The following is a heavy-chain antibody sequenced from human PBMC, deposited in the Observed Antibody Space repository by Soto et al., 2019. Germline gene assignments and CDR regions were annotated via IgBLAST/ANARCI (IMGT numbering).Heavy chain of an antibody. J-gene: IGHJ5*02. CDR1: GGSISSGGYY. V-gene: IGHV4-31*03. CDR2: IYYSGST. Sequence: QVQLQESGPGLVKPSQTLSLTRTVSGGSISSGGYYWSWIRQHPGKGLEWIGYIYYSGSTYYNPSLRSRVTISVDTSKNQCSLKLSSVTAADTAVYYCARVGGINWFDPWGQGTLVTVSS. CDR3: ARVGGINWFDP. D-gene: IGHD1-20*01.